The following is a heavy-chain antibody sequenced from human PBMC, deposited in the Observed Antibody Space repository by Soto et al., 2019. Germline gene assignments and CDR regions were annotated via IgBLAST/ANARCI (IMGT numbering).Heavy chain of an antibody. V-gene: IGHV3-23*01. Sequence: EVQLLESGGGLVQPGGSLRLSCAASGFTFSSYAMSWVRQAPGKGLEWVSAISGSGGSTYYADSVKGRFTISRDNSKNPLYLQMNSLRAEDTAVYYCARPKEEDDAFAIWGQGTMGTVSS. J-gene: IGHJ3*02. CDR1: GFTFSSYA. CDR2: ISGSGGST. CDR3: ARPKEEDDAFAI.